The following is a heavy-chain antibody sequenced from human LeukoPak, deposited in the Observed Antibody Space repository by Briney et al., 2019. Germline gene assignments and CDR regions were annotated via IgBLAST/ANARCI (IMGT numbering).Heavy chain of an antibody. Sequence: PGGSLRLSCAASGLTFSSYNMNWVRQAPGKRPEWASSISSSSSYIYYADSVKGRFTISRDNAKNSLYLQMNSLRAEDTALYYCARGASRADYWGQGTLVTVSS. CDR1: GLTFSSYN. V-gene: IGHV3-21*01. J-gene: IGHJ4*02. CDR2: ISSSSSYI. CDR3: ARGASRADY.